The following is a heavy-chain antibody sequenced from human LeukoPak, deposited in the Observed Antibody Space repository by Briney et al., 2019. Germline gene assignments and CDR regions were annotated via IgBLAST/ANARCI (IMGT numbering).Heavy chain of an antibody. Sequence: SETLSLTCAVYGGSSSPYYWSWIRQPPGKGLEWIGEINHSGSTNYNPSLKSRVTISVDTSKNQFSLKLSSVTAADTAVYYCAREEDWFDPWGQATLVTVSS. CDR3: AREEDWFDP. V-gene: IGHV4-34*01. CDR2: INHSGST. CDR1: GGSSSPYY. D-gene: IGHD2-15*01. J-gene: IGHJ5*02.